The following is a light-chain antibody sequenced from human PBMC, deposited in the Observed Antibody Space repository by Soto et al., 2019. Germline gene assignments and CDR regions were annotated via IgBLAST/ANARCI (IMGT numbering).Light chain of an antibody. J-gene: IGKJ3*01. CDR1: QSLLHSNGYNY. Sequence: DIVMTQSPLSLPVTPGEPASISCRSSQSLLHSNGYNYLDWYLQKPGQSPQFLIYLGSNRAPGVSDRFSGSGSGTDFTLKISRVEAEDVGVYYCMQALQTPFTFGPGTKVDIK. CDR2: LGS. V-gene: IGKV2-28*01. CDR3: MQALQTPFT.